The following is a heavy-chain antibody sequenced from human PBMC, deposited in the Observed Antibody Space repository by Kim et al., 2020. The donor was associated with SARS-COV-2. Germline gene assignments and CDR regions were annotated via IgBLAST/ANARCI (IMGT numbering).Heavy chain of an antibody. J-gene: IGHJ3*02. CDR2: FDPEDGET. CDR3: ATDGDSSSWYYAFDI. D-gene: IGHD6-13*01. Sequence: ASVKVSCKVSGYTLTELSMHWVRQAPGKGLEWMGGFDPEDGETIYAQKFQGRVTMTEDTSTDTAYMELSSLRSEDTAVYYCATDGDSSSWYYAFDIWGQGTMVTVSS. CDR1: GYTLTELS. V-gene: IGHV1-24*01.